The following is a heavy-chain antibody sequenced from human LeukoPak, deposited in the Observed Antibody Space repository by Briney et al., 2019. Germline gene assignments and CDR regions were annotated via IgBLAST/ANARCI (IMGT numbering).Heavy chain of an antibody. CDR1: GFTFSSYD. CDR2: IGGGGTP. J-gene: IGHJ4*02. CDR3: AKDDHGGSGWRDYFDQ. Sequence: GGSLRLSCAASGFTFSSYDMSWVRQAPGRGLEWVSAIGGGGTPYYADSVKGRFTISRGNSKNTLYLQMNSLRAEDTAVYYCAKDDHGGSGWRDYFDQWGQGTLVTVSS. V-gene: IGHV3-23*01. D-gene: IGHD6-19*01.